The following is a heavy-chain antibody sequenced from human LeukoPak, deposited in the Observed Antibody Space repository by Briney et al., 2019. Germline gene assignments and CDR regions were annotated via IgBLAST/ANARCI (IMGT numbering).Heavy chain of an antibody. V-gene: IGHV3-74*01. J-gene: IGHJ5*02. D-gene: IGHD2-2*01. CDR2: IKTDGSST. CDR3: ARDLSDRYCSSTSCYEYNWFDP. Sequence: PGGSLRLSCAASGFTFSSYWMDWVRQAPGKGLVWVSRIKTDGSSTSYADSVKGRFTISRDNAKNSLYLQMNSLRAEDTAVYYCARDLSDRYCSSTSCYEYNWFDPWGQGTLVTVSS. CDR1: GFTFSSYW.